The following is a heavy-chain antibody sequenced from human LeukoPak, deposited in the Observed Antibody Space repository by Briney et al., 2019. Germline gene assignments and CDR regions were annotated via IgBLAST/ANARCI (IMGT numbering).Heavy chain of an antibody. CDR3: AKEGPYGDYDYYYYMDV. Sequence: GGSLRLSCAASGFTFSSYGMHWVRQAPGKGLEWVAVTSYDGSNKYYADSVKGRFTISRDNSKNTLYLQMNSLRAEDTAVYYCAKEGPYGDYDYYYYMDVWGKGTTVTVSS. CDR2: TSYDGSNK. V-gene: IGHV3-30*18. D-gene: IGHD4-17*01. J-gene: IGHJ6*03. CDR1: GFTFSSYG.